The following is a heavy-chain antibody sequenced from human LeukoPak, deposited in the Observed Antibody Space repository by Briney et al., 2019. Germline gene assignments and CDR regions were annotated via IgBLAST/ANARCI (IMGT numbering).Heavy chain of an antibody. CDR2: IYYSGST. Sequence: SETLSLTCTVSGGSISSSSYYWGWIRQPPGEGLEWIGSIYYSGSTYYTPSLKSRVTISVDTSKNQFSLKLSSVTAADTAVYYCATYDSSGYYYGGCFDYWGQGTLVTVSS. J-gene: IGHJ4*02. D-gene: IGHD3-22*01. CDR3: ATYDSSGYYYGGCFDY. CDR1: GGSISSSSYY. V-gene: IGHV4-39*01.